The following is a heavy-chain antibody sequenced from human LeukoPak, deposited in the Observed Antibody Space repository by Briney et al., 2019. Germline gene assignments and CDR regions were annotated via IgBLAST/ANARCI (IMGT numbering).Heavy chain of an antibody. J-gene: IGHJ4*02. D-gene: IGHD1-14*01. CDR2: IGTTSGAI. CDR3: AKRQVRYFDS. Sequence: GGSLRLSCAASGFTFNAFGMNWVRQAPGEGLEWVSYIGTTSGAIYYADSVKGRFTISRDSAKNSLYLQMNSLRAEDTAVYYCAKRQVRYFDSWGQGTLVTVSS. CDR1: GFTFNAFG. V-gene: IGHV3-48*01.